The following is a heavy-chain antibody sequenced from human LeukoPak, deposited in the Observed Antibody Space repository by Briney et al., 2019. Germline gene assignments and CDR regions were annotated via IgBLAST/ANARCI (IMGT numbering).Heavy chain of an antibody. CDR1: GGSFSGYY. Sequence: SETLSLTCAVYGGSFSGYYWSWIRQPPGKGLEWIGEISHSGSTNYNPSLKSRVTISVDTSKNQFSLKLSSVTAADTAVYYCARRGYYDSSGYYAGAFDIWGQGTMVTVSS. CDR2: ISHSGST. J-gene: IGHJ3*02. CDR3: ARRGYYDSSGYYAGAFDI. V-gene: IGHV4-34*01. D-gene: IGHD3-22*01.